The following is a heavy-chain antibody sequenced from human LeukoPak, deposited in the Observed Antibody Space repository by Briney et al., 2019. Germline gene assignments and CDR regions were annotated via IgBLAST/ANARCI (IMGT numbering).Heavy chain of an antibody. CDR1: GYTLTELS. Sequence: GASVKVSCKVSGYTLTELSMHWVRQAPGKGLEWMGGFDPEDGETIYAQRFQGRVTITADESTSTAYMELSSLRSEDTAVYYCARHFTIFGAYYYMDVWGKGTTVTVSS. CDR3: ARHFTIFGAYYYMDV. V-gene: IGHV1-24*01. J-gene: IGHJ6*03. CDR2: FDPEDGET. D-gene: IGHD3-3*01.